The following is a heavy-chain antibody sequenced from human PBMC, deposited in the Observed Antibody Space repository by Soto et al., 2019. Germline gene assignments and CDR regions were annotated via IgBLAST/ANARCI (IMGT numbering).Heavy chain of an antibody. CDR3: ARDLSWGSNWYYYMDV. J-gene: IGHJ6*03. CDR2: ISSSSSVI. V-gene: IGHV3-48*01. Sequence: EVQLVESGGGLVQPGGSLRLSCATSGFILSDCAMNWVRQAPGKGLEWVSYISSSSSVIDYADSVKGRFTVSRDNARNSLYSQMNSLRAEDTAVYYCARDLSWGSNWYYYMDVWGKGTTVTVSS. CDR1: GFILSDCA. D-gene: IGHD7-27*01.